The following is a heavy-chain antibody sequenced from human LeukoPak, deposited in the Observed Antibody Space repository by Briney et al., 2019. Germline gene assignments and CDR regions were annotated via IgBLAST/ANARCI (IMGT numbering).Heavy chain of an antibody. CDR3: ARHFDTLGWFDP. Sequence: SETLSLTCTVSGGSISSYYRSWIRQPPGKGLEWIGYIYYSGSTNYNPSLKSRVTISVDTSKNQFSLKLSSVTAADTAVYYCARHFDTLGWFDPWGQGTLVTVSS. D-gene: IGHD3-9*01. J-gene: IGHJ5*02. V-gene: IGHV4-59*08. CDR2: IYYSGST. CDR1: GGSISSYY.